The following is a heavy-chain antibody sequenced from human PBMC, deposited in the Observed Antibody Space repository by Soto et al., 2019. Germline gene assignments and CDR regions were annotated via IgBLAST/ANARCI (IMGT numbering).Heavy chain of an antibody. V-gene: IGHV5-51*01. CDR2: IYPGDSDT. CDR3: ARTSAAGKYYYGMDV. CDR1: GSNFINYL. Sequence: SKRVCYRGSGSNFINYLVDWVRKKNGKGLEWMGIIYPGDSDTRYSPSFQGQVTISADKSISTAYLQWSSLKASDTAMYYCARTSAAGKYYYGMDVWGQGTTVTVSS. J-gene: IGHJ6*02. D-gene: IGHD6-13*01.